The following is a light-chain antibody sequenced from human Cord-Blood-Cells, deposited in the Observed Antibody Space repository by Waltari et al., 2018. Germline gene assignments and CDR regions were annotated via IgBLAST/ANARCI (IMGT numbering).Light chain of an antibody. V-gene: IGKV1-39*01. CDR1: QSISSY. CDR3: QQSYSTPYT. J-gene: IGKJ2*01. CDR2: AAS. Sequence: DIQMTQSPSSLSASVGDRVTITCRASQSISSYLNWDQQKPGKAPKLLIYAASSLQSGVPARFSGSVSGTDFTLTISSLQPEDFATYYCQQSYSTPYTFGQGTKLEIK.